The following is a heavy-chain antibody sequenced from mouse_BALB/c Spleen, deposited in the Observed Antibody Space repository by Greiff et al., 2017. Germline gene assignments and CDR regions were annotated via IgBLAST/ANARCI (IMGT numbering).Heavy chain of an antibody. CDR3: TRLWDVGY. CDR2: ISSGGSYT. Sequence: EVKLVESGGGLVKPGGSLKLSCAASGFTFSSYTMSWVRQTPEKRLEWVATISSGGSYTYYPDSVKGRFTISRDNAKNTLYLQMSSLKSEDTAMYYCTRLWDVGYWGQGTTLTISS. J-gene: IGHJ2*01. V-gene: IGHV5-6-4*01. CDR1: GFTFSSYT. D-gene: IGHD4-1*01.